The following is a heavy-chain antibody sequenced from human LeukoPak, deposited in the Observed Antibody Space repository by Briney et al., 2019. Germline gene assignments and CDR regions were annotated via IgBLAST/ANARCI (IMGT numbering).Heavy chain of an antibody. CDR1: GFTFSSYG. CDR2: IWPDGSNK. J-gene: IGHJ4*02. V-gene: IGHV3-33*01. CDR3: ARATKAAAGTLF. D-gene: IGHD6-13*01. Sequence: GGSLRLSCEASGFTFSSYGIHWVRQAPGKGLEWVAVIWPDGSNKYYADSVKGRFTISRDNSKDTLYLQLDSLRAEDTAVYYCARATKAAAGTLFWGQGTLVTVSS.